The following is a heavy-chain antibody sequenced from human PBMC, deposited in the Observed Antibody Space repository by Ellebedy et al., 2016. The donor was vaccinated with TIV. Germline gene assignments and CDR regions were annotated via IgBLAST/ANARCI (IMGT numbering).Heavy chain of an antibody. CDR2: MSGDGGVQ. CDR3: ARGKGPGSFLVDF. CDR1: GFTSSGYA. J-gene: IGHJ4*02. Sequence: GESLKISCAASGFTSSGYAMHWVRQSPGKGLEWVAFMSGDGGVQHYADSVKGRFTVSRDNPKSTLYLQMNSLRAEDTALYFCARGKGPGSFLVDFWGQGTLVTVSS. V-gene: IGHV3-30*04.